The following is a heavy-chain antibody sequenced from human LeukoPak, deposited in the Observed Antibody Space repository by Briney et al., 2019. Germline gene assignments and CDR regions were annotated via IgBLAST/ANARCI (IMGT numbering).Heavy chain of an antibody. CDR2: ISYDGSNK. CDR3: AKDSRFGFFDY. J-gene: IGHJ4*02. D-gene: IGHD3-10*01. CDR1: GFTFSSYG. Sequence: GRSLRLSCAASGFTFSSYGMHWVRQAPGKGLEWVAVISYDGSNKYYADSVKGRFTISRDNSKNTLYLQMNSLRAEDTAVYYCAKDSRFGFFDYWGQGTLVTVSS. V-gene: IGHV3-30*18.